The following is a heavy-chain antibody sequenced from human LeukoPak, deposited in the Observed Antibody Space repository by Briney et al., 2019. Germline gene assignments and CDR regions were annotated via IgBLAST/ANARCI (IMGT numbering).Heavy chain of an antibody. V-gene: IGHV4-34*01. CDR1: GGSFSGYY. D-gene: IGHD6-13*01. CDR2: INHSGST. CDR3: ARRAFKYSSSWYGGNWFDP. J-gene: IGHJ5*02. Sequence: SETLSLTCAVYGGSFSGYYWSWIRQPPGKGLEWIGEINHSGSTNYNPSLKSRVTISVDTSKNQFSLKLSSVTAADTAVYYCARRAFKYSSSWYGGNWFDPWGQGTLVTVSS.